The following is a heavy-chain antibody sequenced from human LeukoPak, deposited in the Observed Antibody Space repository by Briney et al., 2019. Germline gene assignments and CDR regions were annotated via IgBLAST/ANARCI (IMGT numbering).Heavy chain of an antibody. D-gene: IGHD5-18*01. CDR3: ASYVVRYSYGCAFDY. CDR2: IIPIFGTA. Sequence: SVKVSCKASGGTFSSYAISWVRQAPGQGLEWMGRIIPIFGTANYAQKFQGRVTITTDESTSTAYMELSSLRSEDTAVYYCASYVVRYSYGCAFDYWGQGTLVTVSS. J-gene: IGHJ4*02. CDR1: GGTFSSYA. V-gene: IGHV1-69*05.